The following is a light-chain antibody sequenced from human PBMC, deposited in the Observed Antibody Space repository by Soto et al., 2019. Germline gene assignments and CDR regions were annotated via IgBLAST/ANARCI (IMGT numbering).Light chain of an antibody. Sequence: DIQMTHSPSSLSSSVGDRVTITCRASQSITIYLNWYQQKPGKAPRLLIYKASSLASGVPSRFSGSGSGTEFTLTISSLQPEDVATYHCQQHTTFGQGTKVDIK. J-gene: IGKJ1*01. CDR2: KAS. CDR1: QSITIY. CDR3: QQHTT. V-gene: IGKV1-5*03.